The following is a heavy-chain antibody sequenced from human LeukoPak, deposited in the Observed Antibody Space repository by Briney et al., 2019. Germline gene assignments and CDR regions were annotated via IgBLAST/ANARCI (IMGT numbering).Heavy chain of an antibody. D-gene: IGHD3-10*01. CDR3: ARKPVRGVPSLLSDP. J-gene: IGHJ5*02. CDR2: IYHSGST. V-gene: IGHV4-4*02. CDR1: GGSISSSNW. Sequence: SETLSLTCAVSGGSISSSNWWSWVRQPPGKGLEWIGEIYHSGSTNYNPSLKSRVTISVDKSKNRFSLKLSSLTAADTGVYYCARKPVRGVPSLLSDPWGQGTLVTVSS.